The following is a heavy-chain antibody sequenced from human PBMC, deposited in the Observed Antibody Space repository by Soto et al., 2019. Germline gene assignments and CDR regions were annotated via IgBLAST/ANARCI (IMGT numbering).Heavy chain of an antibody. CDR2: IYYSGST. V-gene: IGHV4-39*01. J-gene: IGHJ5*02. CDR3: ARHNGILSIFGVVIQVYRFDP. Sequence: SETLSLTCTVSGGSISSSSYYWGWMRQPPGKGLEWIGSIYYSGSTYYNPSLNSRVTISVDTSKNQFSLKLSSVPAADTAVYYCARHNGILSIFGVVIQVYRFDPWGQGTLVTVSS. D-gene: IGHD3-3*01. CDR1: GGSISSSSYY.